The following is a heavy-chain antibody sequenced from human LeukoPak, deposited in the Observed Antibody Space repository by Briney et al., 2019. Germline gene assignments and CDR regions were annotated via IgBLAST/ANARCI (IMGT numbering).Heavy chain of an antibody. J-gene: IGHJ3*02. CDR2: MSPNSGNT. CDR1: GYTFTSYD. V-gene: IGHV1-8*01. CDR3: ARGGVGSGQDLWYAFDI. Sequence: ASVKVSCKASGYTFTSYDINWVRQATGQGLEWMGWMSPNSGNTGYAQKFQGRVTMTRNTSISTAYMELSSLRSEDTAVYYCARGGVGSGQDLWYAFDIWGQGTMVTVSS. D-gene: IGHD2-15*01.